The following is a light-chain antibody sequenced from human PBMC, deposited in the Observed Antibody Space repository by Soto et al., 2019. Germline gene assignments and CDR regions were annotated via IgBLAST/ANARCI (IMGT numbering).Light chain of an antibody. V-gene: IGLV1-44*01. CDR1: SSNIGSNT. CDR2: SNN. CDR3: AAWDDSLNGRGV. J-gene: IGLJ2*01. Sequence: QSVLTQPPSASGTPGQRVTISCSGSSSNIGSNTVNWYQQLPGTAPKLLIYSNNQRPSGVPDRFSGSKSGTSASLAISGLQSEDEADYYCAAWDDSLNGRGVFGGGTKLTVL.